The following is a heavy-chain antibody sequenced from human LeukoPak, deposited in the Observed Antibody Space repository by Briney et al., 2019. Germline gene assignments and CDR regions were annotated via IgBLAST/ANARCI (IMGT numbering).Heavy chain of an antibody. CDR1: GFTFSTYT. CDR2: ISSSSIYI. CDR3: AKDGRGYGSGSANWYFDL. Sequence: TGGSLRLSCAASGFTFSTYTINWVRQAPGKGLEWVSSISSSSIYIYYADSVKGRFTISRDNSKNTLYLQMNSLRAEDTAVYYCAKDGRGYGSGSANWYFDLWGRGTLVTVSS. J-gene: IGHJ2*01. V-gene: IGHV3-21*01. D-gene: IGHD3-10*01.